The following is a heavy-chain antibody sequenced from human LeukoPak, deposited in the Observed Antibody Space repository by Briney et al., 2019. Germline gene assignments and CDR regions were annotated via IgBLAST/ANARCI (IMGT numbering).Heavy chain of an antibody. V-gene: IGHV3-30*18. J-gene: IGHJ4*02. Sequence: GGSLRLSCAASGFTFSSYGMHWVRQAPGKGLEWVAVISYDGNNKYDADSVKGRFTISRDNSKNTLYLQMNSLRVEDTAVYYCAKDSAPYYYDSSAFDYWGQGTLVTVSS. CDR1: GFTFSSYG. CDR2: ISYDGNNK. D-gene: IGHD3-22*01. CDR3: AKDSAPYYYDSSAFDY.